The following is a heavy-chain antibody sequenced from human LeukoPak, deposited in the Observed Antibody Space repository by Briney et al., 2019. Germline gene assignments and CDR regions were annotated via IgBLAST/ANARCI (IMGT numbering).Heavy chain of an antibody. V-gene: IGHV3-30*03. Sequence: PGGSLRLSCAASGFTFSSYGMHWVRQAPGKGLEWVAVISYDGSNKYYADSVKGRFTISRDNSKNTVYLQMNGLRAEDTAVYYCARDLSLIALTDWGQGTLVTVSS. CDR2: ISYDGSNK. CDR1: GFTFSSYG. D-gene: IGHD3-22*01. J-gene: IGHJ4*02. CDR3: ARDLSLIALTD.